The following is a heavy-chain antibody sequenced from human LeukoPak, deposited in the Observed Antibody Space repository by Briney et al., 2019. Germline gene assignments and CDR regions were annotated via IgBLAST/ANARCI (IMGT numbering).Heavy chain of an antibody. CDR3: ARDGGVRGVMAD. V-gene: IGHV1-3*01. CDR1: GYTFTSYA. J-gene: IGHJ4*02. Sequence: ASVKVSCKASGYTFTSYAMHWVRQAPGQRLEWMGWINAGNGNTKYSQKFQGRVTITRDTSASTAYMELSSLRSEDTAVYYCARDGGVRGVMADRGQGTLVTVSS. D-gene: IGHD3-10*01. CDR2: INAGNGNT.